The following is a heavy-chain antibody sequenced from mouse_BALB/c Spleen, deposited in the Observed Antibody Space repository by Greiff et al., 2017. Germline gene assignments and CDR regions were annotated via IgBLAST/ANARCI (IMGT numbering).Heavy chain of an antibody. CDR3: ASYYYGSSFSY. Sequence: VKLMESAAELARPGASVKMSCKASGYTFTSYTMHWVKQRPGQGLEWIGYINPSSGYTEYNQKFKDKTTLTADKSSSTAYMQLSSLTSEDSAVYYCASYYYGSSFSYWGQGTLVTVSA. J-gene: IGHJ3*01. D-gene: IGHD1-1*01. CDR2: INPSSGYT. CDR1: GYTFTSYT. V-gene: IGHV1-4*02.